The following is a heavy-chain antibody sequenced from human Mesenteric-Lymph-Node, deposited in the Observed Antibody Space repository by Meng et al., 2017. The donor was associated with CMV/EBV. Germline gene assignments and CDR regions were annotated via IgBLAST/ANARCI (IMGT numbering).Heavy chain of an antibody. Sequence: GGSLRLSCAASGFTVSNNYMSWVRQAPGKGLEWVSAISGSGGSTYYADSVKGRFTISRDNSKNTLYLHMNSLRAEDTAVFYCARPTYYSDGGDYYYWGQGTLVTVSS. CDR3: ARPTYYSDGGDYYY. CDR2: ISGSGGST. V-gene: IGHV3-23*01. D-gene: IGHD3-22*01. J-gene: IGHJ4*02. CDR1: GFTVSNNY.